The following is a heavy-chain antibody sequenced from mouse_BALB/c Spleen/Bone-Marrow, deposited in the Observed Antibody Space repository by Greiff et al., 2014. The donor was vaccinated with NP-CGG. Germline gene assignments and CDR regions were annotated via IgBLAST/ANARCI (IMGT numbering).Heavy chain of an antibody. V-gene: IGHV1-15*01. CDR2: IDPETGGT. J-gene: IGHJ1*01. CDR1: GYTFTDYE. D-gene: IGHD1-1*01. CDR3: TRDGSSRWYFDV. Sequence: VQLQQSGAELVWPGASVTLSCKASGYTFTDYEMHWVKQTPVHGLEWIGAIDPETGGTAYNQKFKGKATLTADKSPSTAYMELRSLTSEDSAVYYCTRDGSSRWYFDVWGAGTTVTVSS.